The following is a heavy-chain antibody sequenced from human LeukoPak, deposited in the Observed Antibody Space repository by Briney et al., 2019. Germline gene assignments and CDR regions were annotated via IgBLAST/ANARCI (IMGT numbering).Heavy chain of an antibody. Sequence: SETLSLTCTVSGGSISSYYWSWIRQPPGKGLEWIGYIYYSGSTNYNPSLKSRVTISVDTSKNQFSLKLSSVTAADTAVYSCAREAYSGSYYQLDYWGQGTLVTVSS. J-gene: IGHJ4*02. D-gene: IGHD1-26*01. CDR3: AREAYSGSYYQLDY. V-gene: IGHV4-59*01. CDR1: GGSISSYY. CDR2: IYYSGST.